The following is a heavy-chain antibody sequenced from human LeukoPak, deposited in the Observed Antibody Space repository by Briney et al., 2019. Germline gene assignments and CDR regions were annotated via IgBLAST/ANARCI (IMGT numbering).Heavy chain of an antibody. J-gene: IGHJ4*02. CDR3: TTDFGGGY. CDR2: IESKTDGGTT. V-gene: IGHV3-15*04. CDR1: GFTFSNAW. Sequence: GGSLRLSCAASGFTFSNAWMSWVRQAPGKGLEWVGRIESKTDGGTTDYAAPVKGRFTISRDDSKNTLYLQMNSLKTEDTAVYYCTTDFGGGYWGQGTLVTVSS. D-gene: IGHD2-15*01.